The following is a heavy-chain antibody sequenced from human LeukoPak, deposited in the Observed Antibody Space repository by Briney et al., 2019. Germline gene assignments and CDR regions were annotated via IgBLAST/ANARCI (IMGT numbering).Heavy chain of an antibody. J-gene: IGHJ2*01. CDR1: GGSISSYY. Sequence: PSETLSLTCTVSGGSISSYYWSWIRQPAGKGLEWIGRIYSTGSTNYNPSLKSRVTMSVDTSKNQFSLRLRSVTAADTAVYYCARRYCSSTSCYFWYFDLWGRGTLVTVSS. D-gene: IGHD2-2*01. CDR2: IYSTGST. V-gene: IGHV4-4*07. CDR3: ARRYCSSTSCYFWYFDL.